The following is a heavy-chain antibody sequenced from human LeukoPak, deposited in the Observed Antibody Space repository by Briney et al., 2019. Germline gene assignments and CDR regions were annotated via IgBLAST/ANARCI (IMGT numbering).Heavy chain of an antibody. CDR3: ARGVIGATVTTPTYFDY. CDR2: ISHSGST. Sequence: SETLSLTCAVYGGSFSGYYWSWIRQPPGKGLEWIGEISHSGSTNYNPSLKSRVTISVDTSKDQFSLKLSSVTAADTAVYYCARGVIGATVTTPTYFDYWGQGTLVTVSS. V-gene: IGHV4-34*01. CDR1: GGSFSGYY. D-gene: IGHD4-17*01. J-gene: IGHJ4*02.